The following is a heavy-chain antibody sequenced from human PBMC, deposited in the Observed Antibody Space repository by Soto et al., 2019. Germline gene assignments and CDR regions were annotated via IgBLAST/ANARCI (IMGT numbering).Heavy chain of an antibody. Sequence: ASVKVSCKASGYSLRGNYIHWVRQAPGQGLEWMGRIIPISGAANYAQKFRGRVTITADKSTSTSYMELSSLRSEDTAVYYCARDMTRTVVPYFDFWGQGTLVTSPQ. CDR2: IIPISGAA. CDR3: ARDMTRTVVPYFDF. J-gene: IGHJ4*02. CDR1: GYSLRGNY. D-gene: IGHD1-7*01. V-gene: IGHV1-69*06.